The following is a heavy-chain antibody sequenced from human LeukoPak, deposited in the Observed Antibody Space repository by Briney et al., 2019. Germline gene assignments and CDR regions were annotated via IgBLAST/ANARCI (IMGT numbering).Heavy chain of an antibody. CDR3: ARDDEYCTGGTCRLDY. Sequence: GGPLRLSCASSGFTFSFYWMHWVRQAPGKGLVWVSRINNDGRSTSYAGSVKGRFTISRDNAKNTLYLQMNRLRAEDTAVYYCARDDEYCTGGTCRLDYWGQGALVTVSS. V-gene: IGHV3-74*01. D-gene: IGHD2-15*01. CDR2: INNDGRST. J-gene: IGHJ4*02. CDR1: GFTFSFYW.